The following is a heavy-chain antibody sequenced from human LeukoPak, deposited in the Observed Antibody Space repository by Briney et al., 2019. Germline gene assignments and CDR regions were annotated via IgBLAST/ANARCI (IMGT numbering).Heavy chain of an antibody. Sequence: GASVKVSCKASGGTFSSYAISWVRQAPGQGLEWMGGIIPIFGTANYAQKFQGRVTITADESTSTAYMELSSLRSEDTAVYYCAKEELVVVPAAMWDLETFDIWGQGTMVTVSS. CDR3: AKEELVVVPAAMWDLETFDI. D-gene: IGHD2-2*01. J-gene: IGHJ3*02. V-gene: IGHV1-69*13. CDR2: IIPIFGTA. CDR1: GGTFSSYA.